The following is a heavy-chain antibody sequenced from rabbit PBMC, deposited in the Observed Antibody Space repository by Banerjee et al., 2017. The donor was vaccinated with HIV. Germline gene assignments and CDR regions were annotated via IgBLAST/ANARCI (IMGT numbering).Heavy chain of an antibody. D-gene: IGHD2-1*01. Sequence: QEQLVESGGGLVTLGGSLKLSCKASGIDFSSYGISWVRQAPGKGLEWIAYIYPDYGSTDYASWVNGRFTISLDNAQNTVFLQMTSLTAADTATYFCARTYDDYGDSFRLDLWGPGTLVTVS. V-gene: IGHV1S47*01. CDR1: GIDFSSYG. CDR2: IYPDYGST. J-gene: IGHJ3*01. CDR3: ARTYDDYGDSFRLDL.